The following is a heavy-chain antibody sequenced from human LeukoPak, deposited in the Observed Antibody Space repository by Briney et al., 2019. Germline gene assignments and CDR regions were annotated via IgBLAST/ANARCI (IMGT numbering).Heavy chain of an antibody. CDR3: ARKLIAVAGTFDY. V-gene: IGHV3-74*01. CDR1: GFTFSNYW. Sequence: PGGSLRLSCAASGFTFSNYWMHWVRQAPGKGLVWVSRINPDGSTTNYADSVMGRFTISRDNAKNTLYLQMNSLRAEDTAVYYCARKLIAVAGTFDYWGQGTLVTVSS. D-gene: IGHD6-19*01. CDR2: INPDGSTT. J-gene: IGHJ4*02.